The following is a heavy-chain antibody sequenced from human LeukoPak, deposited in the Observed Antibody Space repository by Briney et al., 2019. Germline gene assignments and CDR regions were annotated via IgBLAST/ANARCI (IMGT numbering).Heavy chain of an antibody. V-gene: IGHV3-30*04. CDR3: ARGIAAAPPYG. Sequence: AGGSLRLSCAASGFTFSSYAMHWVRQAPGKGLEWVAVISYDGSNKYYADSVKGRFTISRDNSKNTLYLQMNSLRAEDTAVYYFARGIAAAPPYGWGQGTLVTVSS. J-gene: IGHJ1*01. CDR2: ISYDGSNK. CDR1: GFTFSSYA. D-gene: IGHD6-13*01.